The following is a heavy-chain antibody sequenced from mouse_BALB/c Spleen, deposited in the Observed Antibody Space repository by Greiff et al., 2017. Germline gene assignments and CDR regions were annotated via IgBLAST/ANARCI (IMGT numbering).Heavy chain of an antibody. CDR3: AREKYGFMDY. J-gene: IGHJ4*01. Sequence: VQLKESGPGLVAPSQSLSITCTVSGFSLTSYGVHWVRQPPGKGLEWLGVIWAGGSTNYNSALMSRLSISKDNSKSQVFLKMNSLQTDDTAMYYCAREKYGFMDYWGQGTSVTVSS. V-gene: IGHV2-9*02. D-gene: IGHD2-10*02. CDR1: GFSLTSYG. CDR2: IWAGGST.